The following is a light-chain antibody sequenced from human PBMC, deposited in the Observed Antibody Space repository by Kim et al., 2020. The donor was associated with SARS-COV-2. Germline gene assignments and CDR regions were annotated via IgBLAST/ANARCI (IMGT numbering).Light chain of an antibody. Sequence: ASVGDRVTITSRASQYMRNDLGWYQQNPGRAPKRLIYGASSLQSGVPSRFSGSGSGTEFTLTISSVQPEDFATYFCRQHRNYPITFGQGTRLEIK. CDR2: GAS. V-gene: IGKV1-17*01. J-gene: IGKJ5*01. CDR1: QYMRND. CDR3: RQHRNYPIT.